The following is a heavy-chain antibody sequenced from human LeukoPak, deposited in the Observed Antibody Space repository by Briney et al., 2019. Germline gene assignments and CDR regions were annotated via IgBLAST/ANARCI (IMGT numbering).Heavy chain of an antibody. V-gene: IGHV4-59*01. J-gene: IGHJ3*02. CDR3: ARDRSSGGGAFDI. Sequence: SETLSLTCTVSGGSISSYYWSWIRQPPGKGLVWIGYIYYSGSTNYNPSLKSRVTISVDTSKNQFSLKLSSVTAVDTAVYYCARDRSSGGGAFDIWGQGTMVTVSS. D-gene: IGHD6-19*01. CDR2: IYYSGST. CDR1: GGSISSYY.